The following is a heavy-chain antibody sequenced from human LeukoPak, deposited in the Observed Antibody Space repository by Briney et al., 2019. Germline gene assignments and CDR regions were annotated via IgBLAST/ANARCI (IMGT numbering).Heavy chain of an antibody. J-gene: IGHJ4*02. CDR2: IHDTGSN. Sequence: PSETLSLTCTVSGGSISSYYWSWIRQPPGKGLEWIGYIHDTGSNNYNPSLKSRVTMSVDTSKNRFSLKLRSVTAADAAVYYCARRGSNYYDSSGYFLDPHFDYWGQGILVTVSS. CDR1: GGSISSYY. CDR3: ARRGSNYYDSSGYFLDPHFDY. D-gene: IGHD3-22*01. V-gene: IGHV4-4*09.